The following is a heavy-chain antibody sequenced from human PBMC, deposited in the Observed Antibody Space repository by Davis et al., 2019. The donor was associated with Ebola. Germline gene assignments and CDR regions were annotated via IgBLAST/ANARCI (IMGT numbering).Heavy chain of an antibody. CDR2: IWYDGSNK. J-gene: IGHJ4*02. CDR1: GFTFSLYS. CDR3: ALQDYYDSSGTFDY. V-gene: IGHV3-33*08. D-gene: IGHD3-22*01. Sequence: GESLKISCAASGFTFSLYSMNWVRLSPGKGLEWVAVIWYDGSNKYYADSVKGRFTISRDNSKNTLYLQMNSLRAEDTAVYYCALQDYYDSSGTFDYWGQGTLVTVSS.